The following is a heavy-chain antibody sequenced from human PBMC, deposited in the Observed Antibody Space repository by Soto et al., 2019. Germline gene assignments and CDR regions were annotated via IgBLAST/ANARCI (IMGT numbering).Heavy chain of an antibody. J-gene: IGHJ5*02. CDR3: ARSAEQQLEAWFDP. V-gene: IGHV4-59*01. CDR1: GCSLSRYY. D-gene: IGHD6-13*01. Sequence: ASGTLSLTCTVSGCSLSRYYWGWVREPPGKGLEWIGYIYYSGSTNYNPSLKSRVTISVDTSKNQFSLKLSSVTAADTAVYYCARSAEQQLEAWFDPWGQGTLVTVSS. CDR2: IYYSGST.